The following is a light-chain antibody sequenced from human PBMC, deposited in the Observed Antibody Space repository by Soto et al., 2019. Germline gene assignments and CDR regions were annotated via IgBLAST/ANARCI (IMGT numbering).Light chain of an antibody. CDR1: RSDIGGSNY. J-gene: IGLJ3*02. CDR3: SSYSRITTLVL. CDR2: EVS. Sequence: QSVLTQPASVSGSPGQSITLSCTGTRSDIGGSNYVSWYQQHSGEAPKLLIYEVSNRPSGVSNRFSASKSGNTASLTISGLQTEDEADYYCSSYSRITTLVLFGGGTKLTVL. V-gene: IGLV2-14*01.